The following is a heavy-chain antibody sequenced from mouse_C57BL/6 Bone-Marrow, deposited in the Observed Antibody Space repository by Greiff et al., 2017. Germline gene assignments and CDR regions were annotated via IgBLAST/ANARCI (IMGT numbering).Heavy chain of an antibody. CDR2: IHPNSGST. V-gene: IGHV1-64*01. CDR3: ARRRTPPYYAMDY. CDR1: GYTFTSYW. Sequence: QVQLKQPGAELVKPGASVKLSCKASGYTFTSYWMHWVKQRPGQGLEWIGMIHPNSGSTNYNEKFKSKATLTVDKSSSPAYMQLSSLTSEDSAVYYCARRRTPPYYAMDYWGQGTSVTVSS. J-gene: IGHJ4*01.